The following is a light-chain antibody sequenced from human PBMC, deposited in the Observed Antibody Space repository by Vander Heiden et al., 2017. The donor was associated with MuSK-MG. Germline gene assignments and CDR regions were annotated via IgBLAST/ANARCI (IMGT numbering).Light chain of an antibody. CDR1: QGIAKW. Sequence: DIQMTQSPSSVSASVGDRVTITCRAGQGIAKWLAWYQQKPGEAPNLLIFAASTLQSGVPPRFSGSGSGTEFTLTISNRQPEDFAPYYCQQGNSFPPWTFGQGTKVEV. J-gene: IGKJ1*01. CDR3: QQGNSFPPWT. V-gene: IGKV1-12*01. CDR2: AAS.